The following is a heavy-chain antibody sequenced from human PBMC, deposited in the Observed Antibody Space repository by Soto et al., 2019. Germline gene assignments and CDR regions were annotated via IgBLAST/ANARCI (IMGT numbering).Heavy chain of an antibody. V-gene: IGHV3-21*01. CDR3: ARDFLRGSDAFDI. CDR2: ISSSSSYI. D-gene: IGHD3-16*01. J-gene: IGHJ3*02. CDR1: GFTFSSYS. Sequence: EVQLVESGGGLVKPGGSLRLSCAASGFTFSSYSMNWVRQAPGKGLEWVSSISSSSSYIYYADSVKGRFTISRDNAKNSLYLQMNSLRAEDTAVYYCARDFLRGSDAFDIWGQGTMVTVSS.